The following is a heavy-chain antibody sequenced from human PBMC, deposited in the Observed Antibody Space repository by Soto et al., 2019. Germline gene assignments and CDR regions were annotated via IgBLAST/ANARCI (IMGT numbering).Heavy chain of an antibody. J-gene: IGHJ5*02. D-gene: IGHD3-22*01. CDR1: GDSISNSRFH. CDR2: IYHTGNA. Sequence: SETLSLTCSVSGDSISNSRFHWSWIRQPPGEGREWIGSIYHTGNAYYNPSLKSRVTISVDTSKNQFSLKVTSVTAADAALYYCARDFLDSSDYTTIRFVPWGQ. V-gene: IGHV4-39*01. CDR3: ARDFLDSSDYTTIRFVP.